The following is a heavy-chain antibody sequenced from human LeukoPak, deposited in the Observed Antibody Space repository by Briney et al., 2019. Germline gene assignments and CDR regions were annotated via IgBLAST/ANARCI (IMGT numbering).Heavy chain of an antibody. D-gene: IGHD4-17*01. CDR1: GYTFTSYA. CDR3: ARDGDYDAFDI. Sequence: ASVKGSCKASGYTFTSYAMHWVRQAPGQRLEWMGWINAGNGNTKYSQKFQGRVTITRDTSASTAYMELSSLRSEDTAVYYCARDGDYDAFDIWGQGTMVTVSS. V-gene: IGHV1-3*01. J-gene: IGHJ3*02. CDR2: INAGNGNT.